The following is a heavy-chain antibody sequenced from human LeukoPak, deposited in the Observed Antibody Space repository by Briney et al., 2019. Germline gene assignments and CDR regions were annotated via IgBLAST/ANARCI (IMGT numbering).Heavy chain of an antibody. J-gene: IGHJ3*02. CDR2: INHSGST. CDR1: GGSFSGYY. CDR3: ERGYGMGTFDDAFDI. V-gene: IGHV4-34*01. D-gene: IGHD4-17*01. Sequence: SETLSLTCAVYGGSFSGYYWSWIRQPPGKGLEWIGEINHSGSTNYNPSLKSRVTISVDTSKNQFSLKLSSVTAADTAVYYCERGYGMGTFDDAFDIWGQGTMVTVSS.